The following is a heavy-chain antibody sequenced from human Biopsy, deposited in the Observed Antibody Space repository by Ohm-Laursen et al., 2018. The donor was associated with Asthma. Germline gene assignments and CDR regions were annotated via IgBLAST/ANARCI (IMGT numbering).Heavy chain of an antibody. CDR2: IYHSGGT. V-gene: IGHV4-59*12. Sequence: SDTLSLTCSVSGGSISSSYWSWIRQPPGKGLEWIGYIYHSGGTNYNPSLSSRLTLSVDTSKNQFSLRLTSVTAADTAVYYCARGSSSRLSQWELLVSGGKRAHSYYGMDVWGQGTTVTVSS. CDR1: GGSISSSY. CDR3: ARGSSSRLSQWELLVSGGKRAHSYYGMDV. J-gene: IGHJ6*02. D-gene: IGHD1-26*01.